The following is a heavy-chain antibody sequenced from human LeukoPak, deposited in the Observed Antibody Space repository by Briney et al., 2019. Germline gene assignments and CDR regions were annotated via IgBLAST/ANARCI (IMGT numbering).Heavy chain of an antibody. J-gene: IGHJ4*02. V-gene: IGHV1-2*02. CDR1: GYTFTGYY. D-gene: IGHD1-7*01. CDR2: INPNSGGT. CDR3: ARDQGTSDKRYLFDY. Sequence: GASVKVSCKASGYTFTGYYINWVRQAPGQGLEWMGWINPNSGGTDYAQKFQGRVTVTRDTSITTVYMELSRLTSDDTAVYYCARDQGTSDKRYLFDYLGQGTLITVSS.